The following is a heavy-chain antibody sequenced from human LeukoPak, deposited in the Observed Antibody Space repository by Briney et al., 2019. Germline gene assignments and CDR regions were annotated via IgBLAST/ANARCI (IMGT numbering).Heavy chain of an antibody. Sequence: GGSLRLSCAASGFTFSSYWMSWVRQAPGKGLEWVANIKQDGSEKYYVDSVKGRFTISRDNAKNSLYLQMNSLRAEDTAVYYCGRDPLGYCSSTSCHRSAFDIWGQGTMVTVSS. D-gene: IGHD2-2*01. CDR3: GRDPLGYCSSTSCHRSAFDI. CDR1: GFTFSSYW. V-gene: IGHV3-7*01. J-gene: IGHJ3*02. CDR2: IKQDGSEK.